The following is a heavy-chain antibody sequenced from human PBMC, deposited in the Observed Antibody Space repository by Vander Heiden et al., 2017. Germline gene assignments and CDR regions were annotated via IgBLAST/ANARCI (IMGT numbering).Heavy chain of an antibody. J-gene: IGHJ4*02. CDR2: INWNGGST. V-gene: IGHV3-20*01. D-gene: IGHD3-22*01. CDR1: GLTFDDYG. Sequence: EVQLVESGGGVVRPGGSLRLSCAASGLTFDDYGMSWVRQAPGKGLEWVSGINWNGGSTGYADSVKGRFTISRDNAKNSLDLQMNSLRAEDTALYHCARVGYDSSGYLFDYWGQGTLVTVSS. CDR3: ARVGYDSSGYLFDY.